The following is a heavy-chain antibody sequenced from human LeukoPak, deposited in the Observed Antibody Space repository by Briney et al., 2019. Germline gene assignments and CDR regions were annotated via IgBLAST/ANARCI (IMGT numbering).Heavy chain of an antibody. CDR1: GGSISSGGYY. CDR3: ARGRNTIFGVVIGGGLKFDY. V-gene: IGHV4-31*03. D-gene: IGHD3-3*01. J-gene: IGHJ4*02. CDR2: IYYSGST. Sequence: SQTLSLTCTVSGGSISSGGYYWSWIRQHPGKGLEWIGYIYYSGSTYYNPSLKSRVTISVDTSKNQFSLKLSSVTAADTAVYYCARGRNTIFGVVIGGGLKFDYWGQGTLVTVSS.